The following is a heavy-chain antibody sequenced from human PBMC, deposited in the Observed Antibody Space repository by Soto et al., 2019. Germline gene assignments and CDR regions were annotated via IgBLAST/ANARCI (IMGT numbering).Heavy chain of an antibody. CDR2: ISCDGSNE. Sequence: QVQLVEFGGGVVQPGRSLRLSCAASGFTFSDYAMHWVRQAPGKGLEWVAIISCDGSNEHYADSVQGRFTISRDNSENALYQKTNSPRADDTAVYYCARPDASAIFYYGMDVWGQGDTVTVSS. CDR1: GFTFSDYA. V-gene: IGHV3-30-3*01. D-gene: IGHD6-25*01. J-gene: IGHJ6*02. CDR3: ARPDASAIFYYGMDV.